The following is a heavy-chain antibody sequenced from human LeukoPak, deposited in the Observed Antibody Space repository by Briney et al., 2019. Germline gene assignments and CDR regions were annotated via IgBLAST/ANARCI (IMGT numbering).Heavy chain of an antibody. CDR3: ARGSVTPDAGY. CDR1: RSSMSGYY. Sequence: SETLSLTSTVSRSSMSGYYWSWIRQPPGKGLEWIGYTFDSGTTDYNPSLKSRVIISVDTSKNQVSLKLNSVTAADTAIYYCARGSVTPDAGYWGPGTLVTVSS. D-gene: IGHD4-17*01. V-gene: IGHV4-59*01. CDR2: TFDSGTT. J-gene: IGHJ4*02.